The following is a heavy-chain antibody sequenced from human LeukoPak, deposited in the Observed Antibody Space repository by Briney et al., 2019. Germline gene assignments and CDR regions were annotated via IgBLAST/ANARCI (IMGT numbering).Heavy chain of an antibody. CDR2: INPNSGGT. CDR1: GYTFTGYY. Sequence: ASVKVSCKASGYTFTGYYMHWVRQAPGQGLEWMGWINPNSGGTNYAQKFQGWVTMTRDTSISTAYMELSRLRSDDTAVCYCARVGESYYYGMDVWGQGTTVTVSS. V-gene: IGHV1-2*04. CDR3: ARVGESYYYGMDV. J-gene: IGHJ6*02. D-gene: IGHD4-17*01.